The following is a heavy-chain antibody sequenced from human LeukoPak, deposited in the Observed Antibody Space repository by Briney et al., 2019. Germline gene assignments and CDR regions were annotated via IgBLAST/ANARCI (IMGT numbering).Heavy chain of an antibody. Sequence: PGGSLRLSCAASGFTFSSYGMHWVRQAPGKGLEWVAVISYDGSNKYYADSVKGRFTISRDNSKNTLYLQMNSLRAEDTAVYYCVKRRLGYYYDSSGYRFDYRGQGTRVTVSS. J-gene: IGHJ4*02. D-gene: IGHD3-22*01. CDR2: ISYDGSNK. CDR3: VKRRLGYYYDSSGYRFDY. CDR1: GFTFSSYG. V-gene: IGHV3-30*18.